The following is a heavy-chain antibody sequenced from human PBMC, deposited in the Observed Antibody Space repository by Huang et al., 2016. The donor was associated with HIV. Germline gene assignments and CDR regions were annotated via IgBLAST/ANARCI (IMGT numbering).Heavy chain of an antibody. CDR1: GGTFSSYG. J-gene: IGHJ4*02. CDR3: ARAPIAGGGRDFDEGAEYDY. V-gene: IGHV1-69*01. D-gene: IGHD6-13*01. CDR2: SIPNFGTA. Sequence: QVKLVQSGAEVKKHGSSVKVSCKASGGTFSSYGISWVRQAPGQGLEWMGGSIPNFGTAKYAQKFQDRVTITADESTSTTYMEVSSLRSEDTAVYYCARAPIAGGGRDFDEGAEYDYWGQGTLVTVSS.